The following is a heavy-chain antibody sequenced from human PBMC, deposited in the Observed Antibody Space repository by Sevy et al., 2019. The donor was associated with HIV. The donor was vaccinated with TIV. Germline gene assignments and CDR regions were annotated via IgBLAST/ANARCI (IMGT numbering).Heavy chain of an antibody. D-gene: IGHD3-9*01. Sequence: ASVKVSCKASGYTFTSYGISWVRQAPGQGLEWMGWISAYNGNTNYAQKLQGRVTMTTDTSTSTAYMELRSLRSADTAVYYCARVAAYYDILTGYYTLYYFDYWGQGTLVTVSS. CDR1: GYTFTSYG. J-gene: IGHJ4*02. CDR2: ISAYNGNT. V-gene: IGHV1-18*01. CDR3: ARVAAYYDILTGYYTLYYFDY.